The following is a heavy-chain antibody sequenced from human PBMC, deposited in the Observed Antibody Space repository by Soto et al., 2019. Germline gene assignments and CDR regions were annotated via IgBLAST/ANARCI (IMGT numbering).Heavy chain of an antibody. D-gene: IGHD1-1*01. V-gene: IGHV4-4*02. J-gene: IGHJ5*01. CDR2: VYHTGDT. CDR1: GGTVASSHW. CDR3: ARAIVNAAGNNYLDT. Sequence: SETLSLTCGVSGGTVASSHWWSWVRQSPGRGLEWIGNVYHTGDTNFNPSLQSRVTFSVDKSNNQFSLRLTSVTAADTAVYFCARAIVNAAGNNYLDTWGPGTLVTVSS.